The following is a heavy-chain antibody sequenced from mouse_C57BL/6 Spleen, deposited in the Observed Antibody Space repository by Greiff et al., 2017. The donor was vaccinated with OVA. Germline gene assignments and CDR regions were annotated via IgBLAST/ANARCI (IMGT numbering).Heavy chain of an antibody. J-gene: IGHJ2*01. Sequence: EVKVVESGGGLVKPGGSLKLSCAASGFTFSSYAMSWVRQTPEKRLEWVATISDGGSYTYYPDNVKGRFTISRDNAKNNLYLQMSHLKSEDTAMYYCARDLYYYGSRNYFDYWGQGTTLTVSS. V-gene: IGHV5-4*01. CDR3: ARDLYYYGSRNYFDY. D-gene: IGHD1-1*01. CDR2: ISDGGSYT. CDR1: GFTFSSYA.